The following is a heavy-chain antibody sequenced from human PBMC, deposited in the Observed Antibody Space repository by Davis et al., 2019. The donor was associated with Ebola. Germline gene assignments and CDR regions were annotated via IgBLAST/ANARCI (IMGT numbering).Heavy chain of an antibody. CDR2: ISGSGEST. CDR1: EFIFSSYA. Sequence: PGGSLRLSCATSEFIFSSYAMSWVRQAPGKGLEWVSSISGSGESTYYADSVKGRFTISRDDSKDTLYLRMDNLRAEDTAVYYCARDSDYGYSHGMDVWGQGTTVTVPS. CDR3: ARDSDYGYSHGMDV. J-gene: IGHJ6*02. V-gene: IGHV3-23*01. D-gene: IGHD4-17*01.